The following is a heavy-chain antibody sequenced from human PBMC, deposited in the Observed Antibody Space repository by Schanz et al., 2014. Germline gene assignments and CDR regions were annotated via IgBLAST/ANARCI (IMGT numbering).Heavy chain of an antibody. CDR3: ARARSWPDY. CDR1: GGSISSGGYY. J-gene: IGHJ4*02. D-gene: IGHD6-13*01. Sequence: QVQLQESGPGLVKPSQTLSLTCTVSGGSISSGGYYWSGIRQHPGKGLEWIGYIYDGGSTYYNPALKSRVTISVDTSKNQCSLRLSSVTAADTAVDHCARARSWPDYWGQGTLVTVSS. V-gene: IGHV4-31*03. CDR2: IYDGGST.